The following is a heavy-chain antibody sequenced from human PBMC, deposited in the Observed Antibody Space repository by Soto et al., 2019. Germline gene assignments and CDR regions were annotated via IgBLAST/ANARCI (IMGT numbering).Heavy chain of an antibody. CDR1: GYSFTSYW. V-gene: IGHV5-51*01. Sequence: EVQLVQSGAEVKKPGESLKISCKGSGYSFTSYWIGWVRQMPGKGLEWMGIIYPGDSDTRYSPSFQGQVTISADKSISTAYLQWSSLKASDTAMYYCARHDYGDYPPPDLGTYYYYYGMDVWGQGTTVTVSS. CDR2: IYPGDSDT. CDR3: ARHDYGDYPPPDLGTYYYYYGMDV. D-gene: IGHD4-17*01. J-gene: IGHJ6*02.